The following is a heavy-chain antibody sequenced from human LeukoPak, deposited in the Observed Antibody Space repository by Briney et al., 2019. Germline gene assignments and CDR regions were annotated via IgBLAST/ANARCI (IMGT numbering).Heavy chain of an antibody. J-gene: IGHJ4*02. CDR1: GGSISSSSYY. CDR3: ARHGLLWFGESFDY. D-gene: IGHD3-10*01. CDR2: IYYSGST. Sequence: SETLSLTCPVSGGSISSSSYYWGWIRQPPGKGLEWIGSIYYSGSTYYNPSLKSRVTISVDTSKNQFSLKLSSVTAADTAVYYCARHGLLWFGESFDYWGQGTLVTVSS. V-gene: IGHV4-39*01.